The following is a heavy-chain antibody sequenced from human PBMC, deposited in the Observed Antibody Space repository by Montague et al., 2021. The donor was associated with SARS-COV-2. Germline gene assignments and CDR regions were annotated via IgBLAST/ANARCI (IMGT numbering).Heavy chain of an antibody. V-gene: IGHV4-59*12. CDR2: IYYSGST. J-gene: IGHJ4*02. CDR1: GGSISSYY. Sequence: SETLSLTCTVSGGSISSYYWSWIWQPPGKGLEWIGYIYYSGSTNYNPSLKSRVTISVDTSKNQFSLKLSSVTAADTAVYYCVRGYQLRFLEWSSRQSTFDYWGQGTLVTVSS. D-gene: IGHD3-3*01. CDR3: VRGYQLRFLEWSSRQSTFDY.